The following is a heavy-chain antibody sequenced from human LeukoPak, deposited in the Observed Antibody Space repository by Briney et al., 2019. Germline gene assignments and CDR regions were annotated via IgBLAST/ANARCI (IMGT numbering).Heavy chain of an antibody. CDR2: ISSSSSDI. V-gene: IGHV3-21*01. CDR3: ARVPGGLEWADFDY. D-gene: IGHD3-3*01. CDR1: GFTVSTDH. Sequence: PGGSLSLSCAASGFTVSTDHMSWVRQAPGKGLEWVSCISSSSSDIYYADSVKGRFTISRDNAKNSLYLHMSSLRAEDTAVYYCARVPGGLEWADFDYWGQGTLVTVSS. J-gene: IGHJ4*02.